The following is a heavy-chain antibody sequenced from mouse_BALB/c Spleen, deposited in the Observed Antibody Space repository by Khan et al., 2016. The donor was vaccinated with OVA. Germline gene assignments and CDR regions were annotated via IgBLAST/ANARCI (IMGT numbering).Heavy chain of an antibody. D-gene: IGHD3-1*01. Sequence: QIQLVQSGPELKKPGETVKISCKASGYTFTDYSMHWVKQAPGKGLKWMGWINTETGEPTYADDFKGRFAFSLDTSASTAYLQINNLKNDDTATYFCDRAGRATFAYWGQGTLVTVSA. V-gene: IGHV9-2-1*01. CDR3: DRAGRATFAY. CDR2: INTETGEP. CDR1: GYTFTDYS. J-gene: IGHJ3*01.